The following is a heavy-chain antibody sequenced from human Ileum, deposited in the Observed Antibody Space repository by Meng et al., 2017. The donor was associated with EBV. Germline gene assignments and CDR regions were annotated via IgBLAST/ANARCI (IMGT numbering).Heavy chain of an antibody. CDR2: MNSYTGNA. D-gene: IGHD3-16*01. CDR1: GYPFINHD. V-gene: IGHV1-8*01. J-gene: IGHJ5*02. Sequence: QVQLVQSGAEVKQPGASVKVSCKASGYPFINHDINWVRQAAGQGLESIGWMNSYTGNAGYAQKFRGRVTMTRDTSINTAYLEVISLTSEDTAVYYCARGSGAGGRDWFDPWGQGTLVTVSS. CDR3: ARGSGAGGRDWFDP.